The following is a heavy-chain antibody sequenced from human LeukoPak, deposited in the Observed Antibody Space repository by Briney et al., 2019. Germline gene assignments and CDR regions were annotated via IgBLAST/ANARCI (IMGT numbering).Heavy chain of an antibody. Sequence: PSETLSLTCTVSGGSISSSSYCWGWIRQPPGKGLEWIGSIYYSGSTYYNPSLKSRVTISVDTSKNQFSLKLSSVTAADTAVYYCASGNYGSGSYNVDAFDIWGQGTMVTVSS. CDR2: IYYSGST. CDR1: GGSISSSSYC. CDR3: ASGNYGSGSYNVDAFDI. D-gene: IGHD3-10*01. V-gene: IGHV4-39*07. J-gene: IGHJ3*02.